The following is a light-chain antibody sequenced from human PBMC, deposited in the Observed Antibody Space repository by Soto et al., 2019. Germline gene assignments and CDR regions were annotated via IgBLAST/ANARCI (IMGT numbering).Light chain of an antibody. CDR1: QGISSW. CDR3: QQANSFPRT. J-gene: IGKJ1*01. V-gene: IGKV1-12*01. CDR2: AAS. Sequence: DIQMTQSPSSVSASVGDRVTITCRASQGISSWLAWYQRKPGKAPKLLIYAASSLQSGVPSRFSGSGSGTDFTLTISSLQTEDFATYYFQQANSFPRTFGQGTKVEIK.